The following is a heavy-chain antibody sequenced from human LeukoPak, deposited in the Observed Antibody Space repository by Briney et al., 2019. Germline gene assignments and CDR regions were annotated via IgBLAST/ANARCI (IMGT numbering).Heavy chain of an antibody. V-gene: IGHV4-39*02. CDR1: GGSIRTDGSY. Sequence: ASETLSLTCTVSGGSIRTDGSYWAWIRQPPGKGLEWIGSIYIDGITHYDSSLQSRVTLSIDTSKNHFSLRLTSVTAADTAVFYCARLFTRAWEYRYGMDVWGQGTAVTVSS. D-gene: IGHD1-26*01. CDR2: IYIDGIT. J-gene: IGHJ6*02. CDR3: ARLFTRAWEYRYGMDV.